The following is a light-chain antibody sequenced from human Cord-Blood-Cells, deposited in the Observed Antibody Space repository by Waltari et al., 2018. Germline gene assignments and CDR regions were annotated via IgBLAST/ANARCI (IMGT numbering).Light chain of an antibody. CDR3: QQRSNWTPWT. CDR1: QSVSSY. V-gene: IGKV3-11*01. CDR2: DAS. J-gene: IGKJ1*01. Sequence: DILLPHSPATLSFSPGNTSPLSCRASQSVSSYLAWYQQKPGQAPRILIFDASNRATGIPARFSGSGSGTDFTITISSREPEDFAVYYCQQRSNWTPWTFGQGTKVEIK.